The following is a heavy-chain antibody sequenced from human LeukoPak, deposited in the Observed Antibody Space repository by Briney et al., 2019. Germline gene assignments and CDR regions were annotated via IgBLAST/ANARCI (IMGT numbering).Heavy chain of an antibody. V-gene: IGHV4-59*11. CDR2: IYYSGST. J-gene: IGHJ3*02. CDR1: GGSISSHY. Sequence: PSETLSLTCTVSGGSISSHYWSWIRQPPGKGLEWIGYIYYSGSTNYNPSLKSRVTISVDTSKNQFSLKLSSVTAADTAVYYCARDGIAVAGTLPSAFDIWGQGTMVTVSS. CDR3: ARDGIAVAGTLPSAFDI. D-gene: IGHD6-19*01.